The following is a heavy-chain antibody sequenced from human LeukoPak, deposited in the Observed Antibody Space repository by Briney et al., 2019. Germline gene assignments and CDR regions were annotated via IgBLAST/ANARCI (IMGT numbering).Heavy chain of an antibody. CDR1: GGSISTYY. D-gene: IGHD7-27*01. CDR2: IDYRGST. V-gene: IGHV4-59*08. Sequence: SETLPLTCTVSGGSISTYYWSWIRQSPGKGLEWIAYIDYRGSTTYNPSLRSRVTISVDTSRNQFSLKLSSVTAADTAVYYCASLPLTGQYYFDYWGQGTLVTVSS. J-gene: IGHJ4*02. CDR3: ASLPLTGQYYFDY.